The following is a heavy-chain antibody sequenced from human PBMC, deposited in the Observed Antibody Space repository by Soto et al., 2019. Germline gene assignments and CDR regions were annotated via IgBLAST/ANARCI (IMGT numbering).Heavy chain of an antibody. D-gene: IGHD3-16*01. V-gene: IGHV3-23*01. Sequence: EVQLLESGGGLVQPGGSLRLSCAASGFTFSSYAMSWVRQAPGKGLEWVSAISGSGCSTYYADSVKGRFTISRDNSKNTLYLQMNSLRAEDTAVYYCAKACMITFGGVSANYFDYWGQGTLVTVSS. CDR3: AKACMITFGGVSANYFDY. J-gene: IGHJ4*02. CDR2: ISGSGCST. CDR1: GFTFSSYA.